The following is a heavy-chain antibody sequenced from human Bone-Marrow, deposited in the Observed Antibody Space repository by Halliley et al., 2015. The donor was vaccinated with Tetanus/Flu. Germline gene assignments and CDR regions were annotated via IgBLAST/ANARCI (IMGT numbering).Heavy chain of an antibody. J-gene: IGHJ3*01. Sequence: GGIDPSDSYSLYSPSFQGHVTFSVDKSPSPAYLQWSGLEASDTAMYYCARPITMVGGIITFDFWGQGTMVTVSS. V-gene: IGHV5-10-1*01. D-gene: IGHD3-10*01. CDR2: IDPSDSYS. CDR3: ARPITMVGGIITFDF.